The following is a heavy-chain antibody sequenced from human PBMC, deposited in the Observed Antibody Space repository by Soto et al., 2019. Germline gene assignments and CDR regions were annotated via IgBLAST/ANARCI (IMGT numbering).Heavy chain of an antibody. CDR2: IYYSGST. Sequence: SETLSLTCTVSGGSISSGGYYWSWIRQHPGKGLEWIGYIYYSGSTYYNPSLKSRVTITRDTSASTAYMELSSLRSEDAAVYYCARGGEPIDYWGQGTLVTVSS. D-gene: IGHD2-21*01. CDR1: GGSISSGGYY. V-gene: IGHV4-31*03. J-gene: IGHJ4*02. CDR3: ARGGEPIDY.